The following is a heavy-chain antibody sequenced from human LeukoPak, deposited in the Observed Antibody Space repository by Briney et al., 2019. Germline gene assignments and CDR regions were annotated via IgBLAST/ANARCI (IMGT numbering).Heavy chain of an antibody. Sequence: PGGSLRLSCTASGFTFSGYSMNWVRQAPGKGLEWVSYISSSGSTIYYADSVKGQFTISRDNAMNSLYLQMNSLRAEDTAVYYCARSRAPYAFDIWGQGTMVTVSS. CDR3: ARSRAPYAFDI. CDR1: GFTFSGYS. D-gene: IGHD3-10*01. CDR2: ISSSGSTI. J-gene: IGHJ3*02. V-gene: IGHV3-48*01.